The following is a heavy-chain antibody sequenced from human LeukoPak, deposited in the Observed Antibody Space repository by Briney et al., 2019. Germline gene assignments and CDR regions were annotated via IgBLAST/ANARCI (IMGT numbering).Heavy chain of an antibody. Sequence: ASVKVSCKVSGYTLTELSMHWVRQAPGKGLEWMGGSDPEDGETIYAQKFQGRVTMTEDTSTDTAYMELSSLRSEDTAVYYCAADYYDSSGYYSPIDYWGRGTLVTVSS. J-gene: IGHJ4*02. CDR3: AADYYDSSGYYSPIDY. CDR1: GYTLTELS. D-gene: IGHD3-22*01. CDR2: SDPEDGET. V-gene: IGHV1-24*01.